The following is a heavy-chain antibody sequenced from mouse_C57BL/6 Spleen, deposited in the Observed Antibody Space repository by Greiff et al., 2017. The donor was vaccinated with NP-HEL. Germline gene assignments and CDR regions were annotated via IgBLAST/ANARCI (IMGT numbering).Heavy chain of an antibody. Sequence: EVKLQESGPGLVKPSQSLSLTCSVTGYSITSGYYWNWIRQFPGNKLEWMGYISYDGSNNYNPSLKNRISITRDTSKNQFFLKLNSVTTEDTATYYCARPNYDYDVSWFAYWGQGTLVTVSA. CDR1: GYSITSGYY. D-gene: IGHD2-4*01. V-gene: IGHV3-6*01. CDR2: ISYDGSN. J-gene: IGHJ3*01. CDR3: ARPNYDYDVSWFAY.